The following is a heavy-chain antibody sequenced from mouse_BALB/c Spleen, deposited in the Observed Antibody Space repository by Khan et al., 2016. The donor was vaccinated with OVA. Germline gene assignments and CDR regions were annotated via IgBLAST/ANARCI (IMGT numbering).Heavy chain of an antibody. CDR2: IYPGNVNT. CDR1: GYTFTNYY. V-gene: IGHV1S56*01. J-gene: IGHJ3*01. CDR3: AREGYFGNYRAWFAY. D-gene: IGHD2-1*01. Sequence: QVQLKQSGPELVKPRTSVRISCKASGYTFTNYYIYWVKQRPGQGLEWIGWIYPGNVNTKYNDNFKGKATLTADISSSTAYMHLSSLTSEDSAVYFGAREGYFGNYRAWFAYWGQGTLVTVST.